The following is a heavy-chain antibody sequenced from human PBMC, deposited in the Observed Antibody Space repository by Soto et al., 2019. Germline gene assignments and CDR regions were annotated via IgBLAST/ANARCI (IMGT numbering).Heavy chain of an antibody. J-gene: IGHJ4*02. V-gene: IGHV3-48*02. Sequence: GGSLRLSCAASGFTFSSYSMNWVRQAPGKGLEWVSYISSSSSTIYYADSVKGRFTISRDNAKNSLYLQMNSLRDEDTAVYYCARDNQIIAAAGTGYFDYWGQGTLVTVSS. CDR3: ARDNQIIAAAGTGYFDY. CDR1: GFTFSSYS. CDR2: ISSSSSTI. D-gene: IGHD6-13*01.